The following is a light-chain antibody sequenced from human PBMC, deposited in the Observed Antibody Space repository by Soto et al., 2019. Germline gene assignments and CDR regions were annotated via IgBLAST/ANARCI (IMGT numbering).Light chain of an antibody. Sequence: DIQMTQSPSSLSASVGDRVTITCRASQSISSYLNWYQQKPGKAPKLLIYDASSLQSGVPSRFSGSGSGTEFTLTISSLQPEDFATYYCQQSYSTPPTFGQGTQVEIK. CDR3: QQSYSTPPT. J-gene: IGKJ5*01. CDR1: QSISSY. V-gene: IGKV1-39*01. CDR2: DAS.